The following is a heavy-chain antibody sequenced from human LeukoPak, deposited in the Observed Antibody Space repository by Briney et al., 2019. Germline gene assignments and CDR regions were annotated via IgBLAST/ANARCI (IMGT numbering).Heavy chain of an antibody. CDR3: SSGSYYYFDY. V-gene: IGHV3-48*02. CDR1: GFTFSSYS. J-gene: IGHJ4*02. CDR2: ISSSSSTI. D-gene: IGHD1-26*01. Sequence: GGSLRLSCAASGFTFSSYSMNWVRQAPGKGLEWVSYISSSSSTIYYADSVKGRFTISRDNAKNSLYLQMNSLRDEDTAVYYCSSGSYYYFDYWGQGTLVTVSS.